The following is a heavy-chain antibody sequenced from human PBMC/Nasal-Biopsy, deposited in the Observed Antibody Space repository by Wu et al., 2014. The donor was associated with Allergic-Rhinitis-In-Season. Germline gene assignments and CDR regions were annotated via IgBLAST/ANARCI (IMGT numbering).Heavy chain of an antibody. V-gene: IGHV2-70*13. D-gene: IGHD5-18*01. Sequence: ALVKPTQTLTLTCTLSGLSLSASGMRVSWIRQPHGKALEWLALIYWDDDKYYITSLKTRLTISKDTSKNQVVLTMTNMDPVDTATYYCARMVVDTAMHIDYWGQGTLVTVSS. CDR3: ARMVVDTAMHIDY. J-gene: IGHJ4*02. CDR1: GLSLSASGMR. CDR2: IYWDDDK.